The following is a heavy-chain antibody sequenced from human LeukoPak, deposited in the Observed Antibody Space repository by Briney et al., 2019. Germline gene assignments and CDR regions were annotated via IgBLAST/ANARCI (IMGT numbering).Heavy chain of an antibody. Sequence: GGYLRLSCAASGFTFSTYAMSWVRQAPGKGLEWVSAISGSGGSTYYADSVKGRFTISRDNPRNTLSLQMNSLRVEDTAVYYCAVAGSGTFDIWGQGTVVIVSS. J-gene: IGHJ3*02. CDR1: GFTFSTYA. CDR2: ISGSGGST. CDR3: AVAGSGTFDI. D-gene: IGHD3-10*01. V-gene: IGHV3-23*01.